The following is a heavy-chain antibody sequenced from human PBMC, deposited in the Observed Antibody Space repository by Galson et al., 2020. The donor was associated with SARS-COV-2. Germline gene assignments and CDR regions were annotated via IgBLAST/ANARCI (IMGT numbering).Heavy chain of an antibody. CDR2: ISAYNGNT. Sequence: ASVKVSCKASGYTFTSYGISWVRQAPGQGLEWMGWISAYNGNTNYAQKLQGRVTMTTDTSTSTAYMELRSLRSDDTAVYYCARLDLLQINNSSSWAIYYYYYGMDVWGQGTTVTVSS. D-gene: IGHD6-13*01. J-gene: IGHJ6*02. CDR1: GYTFTSYG. V-gene: IGHV1-18*04. CDR3: ARLDLLQINNSSSWAIYYYYYGMDV.